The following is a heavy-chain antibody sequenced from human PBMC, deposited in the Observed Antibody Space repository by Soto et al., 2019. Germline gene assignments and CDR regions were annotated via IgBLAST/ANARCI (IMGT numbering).Heavy chain of an antibody. V-gene: IGHV4-61*01. CDR3: ASQRGYSGYDDYEYY. CDR2: IYYSGST. CDR1: GGSVSSGSYY. D-gene: IGHD5-12*01. Sequence: PSETLSLTCTVSGGSVSSGSYYWSWIRQPPGKGLEWIGYIYYSGSTNYNPSLKSRVTISVDTSKNQFSLKLSSVTAADTAVYYCASQRGYSGYDDYEYYWGQGTLVTVSS. J-gene: IGHJ4*02.